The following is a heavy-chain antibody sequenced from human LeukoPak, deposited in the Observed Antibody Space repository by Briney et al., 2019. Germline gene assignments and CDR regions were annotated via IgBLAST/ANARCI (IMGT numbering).Heavy chain of an antibody. V-gene: IGHV3-23*01. CDR1: GFTFSSYA. D-gene: IGHD6-19*01. CDR2: ISGRGGST. CDR3: AKMVAGTVRYYYYYGMDV. Sequence: GGSLRLSCAASGFTFSSYAMSWVRQAPGKGLEWVSAISGRGGSTYYADSVKGRFTISRDNSKNTLYLQMNSLRAEDTAVYYCAKMVAGTVRYYYYYGMDVWGQGTTVTVSS. J-gene: IGHJ6*02.